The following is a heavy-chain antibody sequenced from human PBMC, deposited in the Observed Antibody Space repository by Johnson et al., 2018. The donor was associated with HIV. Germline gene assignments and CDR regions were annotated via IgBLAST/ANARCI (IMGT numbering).Heavy chain of an antibody. J-gene: IGHJ3*02. CDR2: ISYDGTNK. Sequence: QVQLVESGGGLVQPGRSLRLSCAASGFTFSSYAMHWVRQAPGKGLEWVAIISYDGTNKYYADSVKGRFTISRDNSKNTLYLQMNSLRAEDTAVYYCARDFMYAFDIWGQGTMVTVSS. CDR1: GFTFSSYA. CDR3: ARDFMYAFDI. V-gene: IGHV3-30*04. D-gene: IGHD3-10*02.